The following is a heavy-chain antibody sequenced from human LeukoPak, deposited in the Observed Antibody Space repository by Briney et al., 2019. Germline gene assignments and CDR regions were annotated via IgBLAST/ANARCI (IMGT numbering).Heavy chain of an antibody. J-gene: IGHJ3*02. CDR1: WYTFTHNF. V-gene: IGHV1-2*02. CDR2: INPYSGLT. Sequence: ASVKGSCKASWYTFTHNFFHWGRQAPGQRLEWMGWINPYSGLTNSAQKFQGRVTMTRDTSIHTVYLELRRLSSDDAAVYFCARALRLANDALDIWGQGTMVTVSS. CDR3: ARALRLANDALDI.